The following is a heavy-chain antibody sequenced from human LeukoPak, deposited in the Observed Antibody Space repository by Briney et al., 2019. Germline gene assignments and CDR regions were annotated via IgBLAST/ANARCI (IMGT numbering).Heavy chain of an antibody. Sequence: GASVKVSCEVSGYTLTELSMHWVRQAPGKGLEWMGGFDPEDGETIYAQKFQGRVTMTEDTSTDTAYMELSSLRSEDTAVYYCATAIAAAGTHFDYWGQGTLVTVSS. J-gene: IGHJ4*02. CDR3: ATAIAAAGTHFDY. CDR1: GYTLTELS. V-gene: IGHV1-24*01. CDR2: FDPEDGET. D-gene: IGHD6-13*01.